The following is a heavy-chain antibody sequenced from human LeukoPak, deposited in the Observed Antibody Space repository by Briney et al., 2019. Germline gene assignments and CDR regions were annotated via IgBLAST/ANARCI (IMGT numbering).Heavy chain of an antibody. V-gene: IGHV4-59*01. CDR3: ARYRAFDI. Sequence: PSETLSLTCTVSGDSISPYYWSWIRQSPGKGLEWIGYIYKGDTNCNPSLKSRVTISVDTSKNQFSLKLRSVTAADTAMYYCARYRAFDIWGHGTMVTVSS. J-gene: IGHJ3*02. CDR2: IYKGDT. CDR1: GDSISPYY.